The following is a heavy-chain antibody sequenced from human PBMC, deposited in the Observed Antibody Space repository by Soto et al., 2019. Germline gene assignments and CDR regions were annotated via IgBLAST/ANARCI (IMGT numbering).Heavy chain of an antibody. CDR1: GFAFRDHY. CDR3: ARDERGYYYGSGSYYNSYGMDV. Sequence: LRLSCAAHGFAFRDHYIAWIRQAPGKGLEWLTYISSSGSTKHYADSVKGRFSISRDNDNNSMYLQMNSLRAEDTAVYYCARDERGYYYGSGSYYNSYGMDVWGQGTTVTVPS. CDR2: ISSSGSTK. J-gene: IGHJ6*02. D-gene: IGHD3-10*01. V-gene: IGHV3-11*01.